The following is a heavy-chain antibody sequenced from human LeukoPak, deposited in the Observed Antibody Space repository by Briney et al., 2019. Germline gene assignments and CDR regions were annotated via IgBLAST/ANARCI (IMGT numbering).Heavy chain of an antibody. V-gene: IGHV3-30*18. CDR1: GFTFTYYG. D-gene: IGHD2-2*01. CDR3: AKDSAYCSSTSCYLGLDY. Sequence: PGGSLRLSCGASGFTFTYYGMHWVRQAPGKGLEWVAIISYDGSNKYYTDSVKGRFTISRDNSKNTLYLQMNGLRAEDTAVYYCAKDSAYCSSTSCYLGLDYWGQGTLVTVSS. CDR2: ISYDGSNK. J-gene: IGHJ4*02.